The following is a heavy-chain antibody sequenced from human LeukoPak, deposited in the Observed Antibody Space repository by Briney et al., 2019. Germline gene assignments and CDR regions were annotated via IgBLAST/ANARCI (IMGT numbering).Heavy chain of an antibody. CDR1: GGSFSGYY. CDR2: INHSGST. CDR3: ARGYSGYDPFDY. D-gene: IGHD5-12*01. V-gene: IGHV4-34*01. Sequence: PSETLSLTCAVYGGSFSGYYWSWIRQPPGKGLEWIGEINHSGSTNYNPSLKSRVTISVDTSKNQFSLKLSYVTAADTAVYYCARGYSGYDPFDYWGQGTLVTVSS. J-gene: IGHJ4*02.